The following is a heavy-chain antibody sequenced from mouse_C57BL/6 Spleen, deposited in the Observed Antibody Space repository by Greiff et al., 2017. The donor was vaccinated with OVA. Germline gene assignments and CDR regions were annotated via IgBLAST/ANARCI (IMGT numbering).Heavy chain of an antibody. CDR2: ISSGSSTI. CDR3: ASSYSTYAMDY. CDR1: GFTFSDYG. V-gene: IGHV5-17*01. J-gene: IGHJ4*01. D-gene: IGHD2-5*01. Sequence: EVMLVESGGGLVKPGGSLKLSCAASGFTFSDYGMHWVRQAPEKGLEWVAYISSGSSTIYYADTVKGRFTISRDNAKTTLFLRMTSLGSEDTAMYYCASSYSTYAMDYWGQGTSVTVSS.